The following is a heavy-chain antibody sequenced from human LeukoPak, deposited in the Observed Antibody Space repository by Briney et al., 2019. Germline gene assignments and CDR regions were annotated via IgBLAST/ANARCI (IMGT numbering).Heavy chain of an antibody. CDR3: AKDHGVTMIVYHYYYMDV. V-gene: IGHV3-30*02. D-gene: IGHD3-22*01. CDR2: IRYDGSNK. Sequence: GGSLRLSCAASGFTFTSYAMSWVRQAPGKGLEWVAFIRYDGSNKYYADSVKGRFTISRDNSKNTLYLQMNSLRAEDTAVYYCAKDHGVTMIVYHYYYMDVWGKGTTVTISS. CDR1: GFTFTSYA. J-gene: IGHJ6*03.